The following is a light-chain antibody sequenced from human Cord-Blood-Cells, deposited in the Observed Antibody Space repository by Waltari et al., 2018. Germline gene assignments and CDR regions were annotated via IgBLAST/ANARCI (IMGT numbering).Light chain of an antibody. Sequence: QSALTQPPSASGSPGQSVTISCTGTSSDVGGYNYVSWYQQHPGKAPKLMIYEGSRRPSGVPDRFSGSKSGNTASLTVSGLQAEDEADYYCSSYAGSNKLVVFGGGTKLTVL. CDR1: SSDVGGYNY. CDR3: SSYAGSNKLVV. V-gene: IGLV2-8*01. CDR2: EGS. J-gene: IGLJ2*01.